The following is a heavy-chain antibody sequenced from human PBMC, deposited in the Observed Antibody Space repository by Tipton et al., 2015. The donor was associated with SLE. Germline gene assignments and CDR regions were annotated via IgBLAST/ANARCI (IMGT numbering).Heavy chain of an antibody. CDR3: ARHFTQDAFDI. J-gene: IGHJ3*02. CDR1: GGSFSGYY. V-gene: IGHV4-34*01. CDR2: ITESGST. D-gene: IGHD3-3*02. Sequence: TLSLTCAVYGGSFSGYYWSWIRQPPGKGLEWIGDITESGSTNYKPSLKSRLTISVDTSKNQFSLNVSSVTAADMAVYYCARHFTQDAFDIWGQGTMVTVSS.